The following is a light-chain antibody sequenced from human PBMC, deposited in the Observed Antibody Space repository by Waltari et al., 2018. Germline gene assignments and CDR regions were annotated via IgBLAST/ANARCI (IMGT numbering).Light chain of an antibody. J-gene: IGKJ1*01. CDR1: QSIRSG. Sequence: DIQMTQSPSTLSASVGDRVTITCRASQSIRSGWAWYQQKPGKAPKVLIYDASTLESGVSSRFSGSGSGTEFTLTINGLQPDDFATYYCQHYNNYSFGQGTRVEIK. CDR3: QHYNNYS. CDR2: DAS. V-gene: IGKV1-5*01.